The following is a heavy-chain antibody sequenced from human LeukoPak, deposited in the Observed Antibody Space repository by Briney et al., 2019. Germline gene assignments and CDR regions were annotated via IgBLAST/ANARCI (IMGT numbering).Heavy chain of an antibody. D-gene: IGHD1-14*01. Sequence: ASVKVSCKASGYTFTGYCLHWVRQAPGQGLEWMGWLNPKTGGTSYAQKFQGRVTMTRDTSISTFSMELSRLTSDDTAAYYCARATAENDHWGQGTLVTVSS. J-gene: IGHJ4*02. CDR1: GYTFTGYC. V-gene: IGHV1-2*02. CDR3: ARATAENDH. CDR2: LNPKTGGT.